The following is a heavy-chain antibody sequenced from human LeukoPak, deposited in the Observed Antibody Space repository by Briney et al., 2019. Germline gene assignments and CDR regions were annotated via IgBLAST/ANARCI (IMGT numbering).Heavy chain of an antibody. J-gene: IGHJ4*02. D-gene: IGHD3-10*01. CDR1: GYTFTGYY. CDR2: INPNSGGT. CDR3: ARDRYYYGSGSPSVDY. Sequence: ASVKVSCKASGYTFTGYYMHWVRQAPGQGLEWMGWINPNSGGTNYAQKFQGRVTMTRDTSISTAYRELSRLRSDDTAVYYCARDRYYYGSGSPSVDYWGQGTLVTVSS. V-gene: IGHV1-2*02.